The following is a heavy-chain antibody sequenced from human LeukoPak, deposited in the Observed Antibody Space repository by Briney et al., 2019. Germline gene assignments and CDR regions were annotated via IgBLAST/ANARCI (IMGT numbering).Heavy chain of an antibody. J-gene: IGHJ3*02. V-gene: IGHV4-34*01. CDR2: IYYSGST. CDR1: GGSFSGYY. D-gene: IGHD5-18*01. Sequence: SETLSLTCAVYGGSFSGYYWGWIRQPPGKGLEWIGSIYYSGSTYYNPSLKSRVTISVDTSKNQFSLKLSSVTAADTAVYYCARADGYSYGFDAFDIWGQGTMVTVSS. CDR3: ARADGYSYGFDAFDI.